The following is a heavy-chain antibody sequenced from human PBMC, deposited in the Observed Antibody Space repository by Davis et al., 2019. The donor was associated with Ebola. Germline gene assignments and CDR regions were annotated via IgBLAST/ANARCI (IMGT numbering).Heavy chain of an antibody. CDR3: ASPSAYSYGLDY. V-gene: IGHV1-3*01. CDR1: GYTFTSYA. D-gene: IGHD5-18*01. J-gene: IGHJ4*02. Sequence: ASVKVSCKASGYTFTSYAMHWVRQAPGQRLEWMGWINAGNGNTKYSQKFQGRVTITRDTSASTAYMELSSLRSEDTAVYYCASPSAYSYGLDYWGQGTLVTVSS. CDR2: INAGNGNT.